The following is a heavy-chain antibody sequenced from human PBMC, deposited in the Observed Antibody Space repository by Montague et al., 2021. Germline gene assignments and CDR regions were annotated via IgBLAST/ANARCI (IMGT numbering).Heavy chain of an antibody. V-gene: IGHV4-31*03. CDR3: ARSGGYCSGGRCDTFDY. Sequence: TLSLTCSVSGGSISSAGFYWSWLRPHPGKGPHWFGSIYDSGSTNYTPSLQSRLTLSRDTSKNQFSLRLTSVTAAETAVYYCARSGGYCSGGRCDTFDYWGQGTLVTVSS. D-gene: IGHD2-15*01. J-gene: IGHJ4*02. CDR1: GGSISSAGFY. CDR2: IYDSGST.